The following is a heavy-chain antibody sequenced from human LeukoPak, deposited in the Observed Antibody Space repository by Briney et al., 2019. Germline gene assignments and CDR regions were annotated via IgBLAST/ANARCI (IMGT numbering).Heavy chain of an antibody. CDR3: TPVMVEDRGF. Sequence: KAGGSLRLSCAASGFIFNKAWMNWVRQAPGKGPEWVGRIKSNNGGGTTDYASPVEGRFIISRDDSKNTIYLQMKRLIIDDTAIYYFTPVMVEDRGFGGKGTLVTVSS. J-gene: IGHJ4*02. D-gene: IGHD2-21*01. CDR1: GFIFNKAW. V-gene: IGHV3-15*01. CDR2: IKSNNGGGTT.